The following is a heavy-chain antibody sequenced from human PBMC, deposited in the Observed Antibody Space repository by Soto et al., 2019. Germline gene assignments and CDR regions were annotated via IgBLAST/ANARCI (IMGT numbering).Heavy chain of an antibody. Sequence: GGSLRLSCAASGFTFSSYGMHWVRQAPGKGLEWVAVIWYDGSNKYYADSVKGRFTISRDNSKNTLYLQMNSLRAEDTAVYYCARDHYDILTGYLPGAFDIWGQGTMATVSS. J-gene: IGHJ3*02. D-gene: IGHD3-9*01. CDR3: ARDHYDILTGYLPGAFDI. CDR1: GFTFSSYG. V-gene: IGHV3-33*01. CDR2: IWYDGSNK.